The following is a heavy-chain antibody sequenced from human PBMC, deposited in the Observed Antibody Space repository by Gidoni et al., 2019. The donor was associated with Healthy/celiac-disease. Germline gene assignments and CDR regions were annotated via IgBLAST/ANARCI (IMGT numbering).Heavy chain of an antibody. CDR3: AHEDWGSGGRYYFDY. CDR1: GFSLSNRGVG. V-gene: IGHV2-5*02. CDR2: IYWDDDK. Sequence: QITLKESGPTLVKPTQTLPLTCTFSGFSLSNRGVGVGWIRQPPGHALEWLALIYWDDDKRYSPSLKSRFTITKDTSKNQVVLTMTNMDPVDTATYYCAHEDWGSGGRYYFDYWGQGTLVTVSS. D-gene: IGHD7-27*01. J-gene: IGHJ4*02.